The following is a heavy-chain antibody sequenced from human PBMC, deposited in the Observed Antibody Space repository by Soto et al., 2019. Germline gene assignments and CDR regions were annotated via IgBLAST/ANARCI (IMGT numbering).Heavy chain of an antibody. J-gene: IGHJ5*01. CDR1: GDSVSSNSVG. CDR3: ARKLAYCSSTICYAQWFDS. D-gene: IGHD2-2*01. Sequence: SQTLSLTCAISGDSVSSNSVGWNWIRQSPSRGLEWLGRTYYRSKWYNDYAVSVKSRITINSDTSKNQFSLQLNSVTPEDTAVYYCARKLAYCSSTICYAQWFDSPGHGTPVTVSS. CDR2: TYYRSKWYN. V-gene: IGHV6-1*01.